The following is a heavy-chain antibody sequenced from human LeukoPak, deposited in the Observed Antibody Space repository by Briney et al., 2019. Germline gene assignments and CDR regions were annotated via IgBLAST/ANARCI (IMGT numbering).Heavy chain of an antibody. Sequence: PGGSLRLSCAASGFTFISYALSWVRQAPGKGLEWVSGISGSGGSTYYADSVKGRFTFSRDNSKNTLHLQMNSLRAEDTAIYYCAKFKISLADLFGVFFYDWGQGTLVTVSS. CDR2: ISGSGGST. J-gene: IGHJ4*02. CDR1: GFTFISYA. D-gene: IGHD3-10*02. CDR3: AKFKISLADLFGVFFYD. V-gene: IGHV3-23*01.